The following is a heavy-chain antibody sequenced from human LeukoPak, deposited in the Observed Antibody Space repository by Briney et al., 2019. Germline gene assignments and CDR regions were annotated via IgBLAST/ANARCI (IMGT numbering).Heavy chain of an antibody. CDR1: GGSLSSGGYS. CDR3: ARGGSGGYYYVDY. D-gene: IGHD3-22*01. Sequence: SQTLSLTCAVSGGSLSSGGYSWSWIRQPPGKALEWIGYIYHSGSTYYNPSLKSRVTISIDRSKNQFSLKLSSVTAADTAVYYCARGGSGGYYYVDYWGQGTLVTVSS. CDR2: IYHSGST. V-gene: IGHV4-30-2*01. J-gene: IGHJ4*02.